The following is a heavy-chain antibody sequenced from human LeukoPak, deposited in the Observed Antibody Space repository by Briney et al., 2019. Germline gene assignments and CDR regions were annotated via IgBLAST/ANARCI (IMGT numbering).Heavy chain of an antibody. Sequence: GGSLRLSCAASGFSFSNYNMNWVRQSPGKGLEWVSYISSSGTTMFYADSVKGRFTISRDNSKNTLYLQMNSLRAEDTAVYYCAKDLLMITFGGVSDYWGQGTLVTVSS. CDR2: ISSSGTTM. CDR1: GFSFSNYN. V-gene: IGHV3-48*01. J-gene: IGHJ4*02. D-gene: IGHD3-16*01. CDR3: AKDLLMITFGGVSDY.